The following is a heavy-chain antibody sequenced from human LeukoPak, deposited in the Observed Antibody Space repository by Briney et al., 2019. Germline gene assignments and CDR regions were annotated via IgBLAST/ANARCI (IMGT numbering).Heavy chain of an antibody. CDR3: ARWAAAGTNWFDP. Sequence: ASVKVSCKASGYTFTSYGISWVRQAPGQGLEWMGWISAYNGNTNYAQKLQGRVTMTTDTSTSTAYMELRSLRFDDTAVYYCARWAAAGTNWFDPWGQGTLVSVSS. J-gene: IGHJ5*02. V-gene: IGHV1-18*01. CDR1: GYTFTSYG. D-gene: IGHD6-13*01. CDR2: ISAYNGNT.